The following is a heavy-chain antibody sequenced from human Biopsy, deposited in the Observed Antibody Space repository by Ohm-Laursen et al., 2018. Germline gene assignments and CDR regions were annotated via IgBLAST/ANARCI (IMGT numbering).Heavy chain of an antibody. Sequence: RSLRLSCAASGFTFSSYGMHWVRQAPGKGLEWVAAIWYDGSNKNYADSVKGRFTTSRDNPKNTVDLQMNSLRAEDTAVYFCARDGKRWDYSTYFSWHFDLWGRGTLVTVSS. V-gene: IGHV3-33*01. CDR1: GFTFSSYG. CDR3: ARDGKRWDYSTYFSWHFDL. J-gene: IGHJ2*01. D-gene: IGHD4-11*01. CDR2: IWYDGSNK.